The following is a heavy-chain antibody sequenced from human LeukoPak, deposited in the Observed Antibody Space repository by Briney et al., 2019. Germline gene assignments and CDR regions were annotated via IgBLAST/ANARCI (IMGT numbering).Heavy chain of an antibody. Sequence: PGGSLRLSCAASGFTFDDYTMYWVRQAPGKGLEWVSLISWDGGSTYYADSVKGRFTISRDNSKNSLYLQMNSLRTEDTALYYCAKDKEDCSSTSCYRYFDYWGQGTLVTVSS. CDR3: AKDKEDCSSTSCYRYFDY. V-gene: IGHV3-43*01. CDR2: ISWDGGST. D-gene: IGHD2-2*01. J-gene: IGHJ4*02. CDR1: GFTFDDYT.